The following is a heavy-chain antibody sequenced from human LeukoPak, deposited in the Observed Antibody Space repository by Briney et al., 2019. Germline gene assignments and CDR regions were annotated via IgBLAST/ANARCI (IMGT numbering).Heavy chain of an antibody. CDR3: ARESITMVRGVIYPNAFDI. Sequence: SETLSLTCAVYGGSFSGYYWSWIRQPPGKGLEWIGEINHSGSTNYNPSLKSRVTISVDTSKNQFSLKLSSVTAADTAVYYCARESITMVRGVIYPNAFDIWGQGTMVTVSS. V-gene: IGHV4-34*01. J-gene: IGHJ3*02. D-gene: IGHD3-10*01. CDR1: GGSFSGYY. CDR2: INHSGST.